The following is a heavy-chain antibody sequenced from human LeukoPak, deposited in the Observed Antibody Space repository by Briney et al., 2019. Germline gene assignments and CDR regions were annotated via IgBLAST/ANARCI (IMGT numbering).Heavy chain of an antibody. CDR2: INHSRST. D-gene: IGHD4-17*01. J-gene: IGHJ4*02. CDR3: ARTGPFAGSTVTSYYFDY. CDR1: GGSFSGYY. V-gene: IGHV4-34*01. Sequence: SETLSLTCAVYGGSFSGYYWSWIRQPPGKGLEWIGEINHSRSTNYNPSLKSRVTISVDTSKNQFSLKLTSVTAADTAVYYCARTGPFAGSTVTSYYFDYWGQGTLVTVSS.